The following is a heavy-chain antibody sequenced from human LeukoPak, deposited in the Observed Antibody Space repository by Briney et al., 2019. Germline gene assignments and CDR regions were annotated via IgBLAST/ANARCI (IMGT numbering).Heavy chain of an antibody. J-gene: IGHJ4*02. CDR1: GFTFSSYA. CDR2: ISGSGGST. V-gene: IGHV3-23*01. CDR3: ARLVGIAAAGTPLDY. D-gene: IGHD6-13*01. Sequence: GGSLRLSCAASGFTFSSYAMSWVRQAPGKGLEWVSAISGSGGSTYYADSVKGRFTISRDNSKNTLYLQMNSLRAEDTAVYYCARLVGIAAAGTPLDYWGQGTLVTVSS.